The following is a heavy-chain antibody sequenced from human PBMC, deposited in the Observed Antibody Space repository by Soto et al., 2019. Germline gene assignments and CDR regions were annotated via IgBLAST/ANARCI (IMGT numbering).Heavy chain of an antibody. V-gene: IGHV3-21*01. CDR2: IDASSTHI. J-gene: IGHJ5*02. Sequence: LRLSCAASGFSFSTYNMNWVRQAPGKGPEWVSSIDASSTHIYYADSVKGRFTISRDNGKSSLYLQMDSLRAEDTALYYCVRQQYDFLVDPWGQGTLVTVSS. CDR1: GFSFSTYN. D-gene: IGHD3-16*01. CDR3: VRQQYDFLVDP.